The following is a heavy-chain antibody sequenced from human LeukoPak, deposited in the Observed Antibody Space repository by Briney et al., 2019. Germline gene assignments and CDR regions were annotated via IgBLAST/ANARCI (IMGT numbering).Heavy chain of an antibody. Sequence: ASVKVSCKASGGTFSSYAISWVRQAPGQGLEWMGWISAYNGNTNYAQKLQGRVTMTTDTSTSTAYMELRSLRSDDTAVYYCARASPLNYDFWSGYAAYNWFDPWGQGTLVTVSS. CDR3: ARASPLNYDFWSGYAAYNWFDP. CDR2: ISAYNGNT. D-gene: IGHD3-3*01. J-gene: IGHJ5*02. V-gene: IGHV1-18*01. CDR1: GGTFSSYA.